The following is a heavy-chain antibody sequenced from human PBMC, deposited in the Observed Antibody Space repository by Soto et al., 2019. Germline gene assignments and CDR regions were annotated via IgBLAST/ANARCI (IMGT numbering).Heavy chain of an antibody. CDR2: ISGSGGST. J-gene: IGHJ6*02. V-gene: IGHV3-23*01. CDR3: ANNGGGELLFQSYYYGMDV. D-gene: IGHD3-10*01. Sequence: PGGSLRLSCAASGFTFSSYAMSWVRQAPGKGLEWVSAISGSGGSTYYADSVKGRFTISRDNSKNTLYLQMNSLRAEDTAVYYCANNGGGELLFQSYYYGMDVWGQGTTVTVSS. CDR1: GFTFSSYA.